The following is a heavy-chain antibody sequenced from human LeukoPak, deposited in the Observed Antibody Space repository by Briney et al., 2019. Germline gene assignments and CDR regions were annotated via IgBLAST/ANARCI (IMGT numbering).Heavy chain of an antibody. CDR2: INPNSGGT. D-gene: IGHD4-11*01. Sequence: GASVKVSCKASGNTFTGYYMHWVRQAPGQGLEWMGWINPNSGGTNYAQKFQGRVTMTRDTSISTAYMELSRLRSDDTAVYYCARVLRLQYFDYCYYGMDVWGQGTTVTVSS. V-gene: IGHV1-2*02. CDR3: ARVLRLQYFDYCYYGMDV. J-gene: IGHJ6*02. CDR1: GNTFTGYY.